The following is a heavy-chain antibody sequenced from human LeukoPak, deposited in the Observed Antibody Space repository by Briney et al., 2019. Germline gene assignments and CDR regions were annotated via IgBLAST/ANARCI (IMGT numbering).Heavy chain of an antibody. D-gene: IGHD4-17*01. CDR3: ARANGDLWVDY. Sequence: GGSLRLSCAASGFAFSSYWMHWVRQAPGKGLVWVSRINSDGRSTIYADSVKGRFTISRDNARNTLYLQMNSLRAEDTAVYYCARANGDLWVDYWGQGTLVTVSS. CDR2: INSDGRST. V-gene: IGHV3-74*01. J-gene: IGHJ4*02. CDR1: GFAFSSYW.